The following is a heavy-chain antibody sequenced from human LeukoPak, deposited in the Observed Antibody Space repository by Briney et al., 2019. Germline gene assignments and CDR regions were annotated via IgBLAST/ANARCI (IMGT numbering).Heavy chain of an antibody. J-gene: IGHJ5*02. CDR2: INPNSGGT. D-gene: IGHD3-16*01. CDR3: ARGVESYDNWFDP. CDR1: GYTFTGYY. Sequence: GASVKVSCKASGYTFTGYYMHWVRQAPGQGLEWMGWINPNSGGTNYAQKFQGRVTMTRNTSISTAYMELSSLRSEDTAAYSSARGVESYDNWFDPWGQGTLVTVSS. V-gene: IGHV1-2*02.